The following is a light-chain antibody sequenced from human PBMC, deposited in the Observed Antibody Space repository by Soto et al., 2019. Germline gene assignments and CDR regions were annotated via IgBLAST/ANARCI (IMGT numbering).Light chain of an antibody. CDR3: QQYKDYWT. V-gene: IGKV1-5*03. J-gene: IGKJ1*01. CDR1: QSIGSW. CDR2: KAS. Sequence: DIQMTQSPSTLSASVGDRVIIVCRASQSIGSWLAWYQQKPGKAPKLLIYKASTLESGVPSRFSGSGSGTEFTLTISSLQPDDFATYYCQQYKDYWTFGQGTKVDIK.